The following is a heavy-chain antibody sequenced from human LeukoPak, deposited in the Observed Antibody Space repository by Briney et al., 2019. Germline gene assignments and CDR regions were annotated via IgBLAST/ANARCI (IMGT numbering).Heavy chain of an antibody. V-gene: IGHV1-46*01. Sequence: ASVKVSCKASGYTFTSYYMHWVRQAPGQGLEWMGIINPSGGSTSYAQKFQGRVTMTRDMSTSTVYMELSSLRSEDTAVYYCAREPNRSPGYSSGWYPLFHWGQGTLVTVSS. CDR1: GYTFTSYY. CDR3: AREPNRSPGYSSGWYPLFH. CDR2: INPSGGST. D-gene: IGHD6-19*01. J-gene: IGHJ4*02.